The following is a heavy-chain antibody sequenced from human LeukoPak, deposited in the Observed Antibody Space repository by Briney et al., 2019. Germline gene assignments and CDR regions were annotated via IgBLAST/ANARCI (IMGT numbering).Heavy chain of an antibody. J-gene: IGHJ5*02. CDR3: ARLKMDGDYSTYNRFDP. CDR2: IHPADSDT. CDR1: GYRFTSNW. D-gene: IGHD4-17*01. V-gene: IGHV5-51*01. Sequence: GESLKISCTGSGYRFTSNWIAWVRQMPGKGLEWMGIIHPADSDTRYSPSFQGQVTISASKSISTAYLQWSSLKASDTAMYYCARLKMDGDYSTYNRFDPWGQGTLVTVSS.